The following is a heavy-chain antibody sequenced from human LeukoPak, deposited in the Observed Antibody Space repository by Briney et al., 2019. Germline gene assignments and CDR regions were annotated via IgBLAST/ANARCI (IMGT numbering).Heavy chain of an antibody. J-gene: IGHJ3*02. CDR2: INHSGST. V-gene: IGHV4-34*01. CDR1: GGSFSGYY. Sequence: SETLSLTCAVYGGSFSGYYWSWIRQPPGKGLEWIGEINHSGSTNYNPSLKSRVTISVDTSKNQFSLKLSSVTAADTAVYYCARGWIQPGEVDAFDIWGQGTMVTVSS. D-gene: IGHD5-18*01. CDR3: ARGWIQPGEVDAFDI.